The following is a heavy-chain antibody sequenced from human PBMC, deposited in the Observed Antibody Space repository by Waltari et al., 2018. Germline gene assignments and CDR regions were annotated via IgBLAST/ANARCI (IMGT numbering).Heavy chain of an antibody. CDR2: INHSGST. CDR1: GGSFSGYY. V-gene: IGHV4-34*01. Sequence: QVQLQQWGAGLLKPSETLSLTCAVYGGSFSGYYWSWIRQPPGKGLEWIGEINHSGSTNYNPSLKSRVTISVDTSKNQFSLKLSSVTAADTAVYYCARGGPHYNFWSGYSDNWFDPWGQGTLVTVSS. J-gene: IGHJ5*02. D-gene: IGHD3-3*01. CDR3: ARGGPHYNFWSGYSDNWFDP.